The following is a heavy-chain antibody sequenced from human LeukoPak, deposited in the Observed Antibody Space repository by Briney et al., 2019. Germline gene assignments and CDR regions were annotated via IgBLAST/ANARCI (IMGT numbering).Heavy chain of an antibody. CDR3: PKDSYYYYIDV. CDR1: RLTFRSYC. V-gene: IGHV3-30*02. J-gene: IGHJ6*03. Sequence: GRSQRLSCAPSRLTFRSYCMHWDRQPRSKGLEWVTFIRYDGSNKYYTDSGKDRLNLSRGNHKNPLYRPVTSQRTTRTVVYLRPKDSYYYYIDVWGKGTPVTVSS. CDR2: IRYDGSNK.